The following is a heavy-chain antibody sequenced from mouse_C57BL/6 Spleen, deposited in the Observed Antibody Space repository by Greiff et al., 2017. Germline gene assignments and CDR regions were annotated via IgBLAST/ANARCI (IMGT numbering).Heavy chain of an antibody. CDR3: TRDRGTTVVADYYAMDY. D-gene: IGHD1-1*01. CDR2: ISDGGSYT. J-gene: IGHJ4*01. Sequence: EVMLVESGGGLVKPGGSLKLSCAASGFTFSSYAMSWVRQTPEKRLEWVATISDGGSYTSYPDNVKGRFTISRDNAKNNLYLQMSHLKSEDTAMYYCTRDRGTTVVADYYAMDYWGQGTSVTVSS. CDR1: GFTFSSYA. V-gene: IGHV5-4*01.